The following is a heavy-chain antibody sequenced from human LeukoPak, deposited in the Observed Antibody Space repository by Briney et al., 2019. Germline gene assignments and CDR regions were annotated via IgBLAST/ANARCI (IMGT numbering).Heavy chain of an antibody. CDR3: ARQKMVGATNSPLDY. Sequence: GESLNFSGQGSGYSVTTYCIAWVRQLPGKGLESMGIIYPGDSDTRYSPSFQGQVTVSADKSIDTAYLQWSSLKASDTAMYYCARQKMVGATNSPLDYWGQGTLVTVSS. V-gene: IGHV5-51*01. CDR2: IYPGDSDT. D-gene: IGHD1-26*01. CDR1: GYSVTTYC. J-gene: IGHJ4*02.